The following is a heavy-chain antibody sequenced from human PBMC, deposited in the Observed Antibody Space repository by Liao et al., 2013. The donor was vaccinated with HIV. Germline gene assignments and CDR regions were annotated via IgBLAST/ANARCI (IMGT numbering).Heavy chain of an antibody. Sequence: QVQLQESGPGLLMPSETLSLTCNVSGDSMSSHYWTWIRQPAGKGLEWIGRIYSSGSSNYNPSLKSRVTMSIDTPKSQFSLRLTSVTAADTAVYFCARDATHDFWSGPSFDLWGPGDNGHRLV. D-gene: IGHD3-3*01. J-gene: IGHJ3*01. V-gene: IGHV4-4*07. CDR1: GDSMSSHY. CDR2: IYSSGSS. CDR3: ARDATHDFWSGPSFDL.